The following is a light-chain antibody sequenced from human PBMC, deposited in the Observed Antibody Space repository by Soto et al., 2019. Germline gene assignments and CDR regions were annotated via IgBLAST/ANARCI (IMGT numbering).Light chain of an antibody. CDR3: HHRSSWLT. J-gene: IGKJ4*01. V-gene: IGKV3-11*01. CDR1: QSVSSY. Sequence: EIVLTQSPATLSLSPGERATLSCRASQSVSSYLAWYQQKPGQAPRLLIYDSSNRATGIPARFSGSGSGTDYTLTISSLQPEDFAVYYCHHRSSWLTFGGGTKVEI. CDR2: DSS.